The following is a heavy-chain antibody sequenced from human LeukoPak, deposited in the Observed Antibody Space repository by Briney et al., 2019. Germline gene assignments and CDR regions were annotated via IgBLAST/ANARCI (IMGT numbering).Heavy chain of an antibody. Sequence: SETLSLTCGVSGGSFSGYYWTWIRQLLGKGLEWMGEINHSGNTIYNPSLKSRVIISIDTLKNQISLNMRSVTAADTAVYYCARGRNWETFYHYCMDVWGNGTTVTVSS. CDR3: ARGRNWETFYHYCMDV. D-gene: IGHD1-14*01. V-gene: IGHV4-34*01. CDR1: GGSFSGYY. CDR2: INHSGNT. J-gene: IGHJ6*03.